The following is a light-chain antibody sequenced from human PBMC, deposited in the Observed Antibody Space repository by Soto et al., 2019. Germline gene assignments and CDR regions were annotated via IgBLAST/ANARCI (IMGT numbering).Light chain of an antibody. J-gene: IGKJ1*01. V-gene: IGKV3D-20*02. CDR3: QQRSNWPRT. CDR1: QTVTSNF. Sequence: VLTQSPGTLSLSPGERATLSCRASQTVTSNFLAWYQEKPGQAPRLLIYAASSRATGIPDRFSGSGSGTDFTLTISRLEPEDFAVCYCQQRSNWPRTFGQGTKVDIK. CDR2: AAS.